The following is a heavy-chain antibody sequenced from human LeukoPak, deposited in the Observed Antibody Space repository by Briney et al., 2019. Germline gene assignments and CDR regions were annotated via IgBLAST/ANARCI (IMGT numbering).Heavy chain of an antibody. Sequence: SGTLSLTCTVSGYSISSGYYWGWIRQPPGKGLEWIGSIYHSGSTYYNPSRKSRVTISVDTSKNQFSLKLSSLTAADPAVYYCARSYCGGDCYQTLFDYWGQGTLVTVSS. V-gene: IGHV4-38-2*02. CDR1: GYSISSGYY. CDR3: ARSYCGGDCYQTLFDY. J-gene: IGHJ4*02. D-gene: IGHD2-21*02. CDR2: IYHSGST.